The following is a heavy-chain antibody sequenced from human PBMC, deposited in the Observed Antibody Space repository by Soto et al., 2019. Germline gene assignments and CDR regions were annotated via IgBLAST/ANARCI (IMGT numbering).Heavy chain of an antibody. CDR3: ARETSYYGSGQYEMDV. Sequence: ASVKVSCKASGYTFTSYGISWVRQAPGQGLEWMGWISAYNGNTNYAQKLQGRVTMTTDTSTSTAYMELRSLRSDDTAVYYCARETSYYGSGQYEMDVWGQGTTVTVSS. V-gene: IGHV1-18*04. D-gene: IGHD3-10*01. CDR1: GYTFTSYG. CDR2: ISAYNGNT. J-gene: IGHJ6*02.